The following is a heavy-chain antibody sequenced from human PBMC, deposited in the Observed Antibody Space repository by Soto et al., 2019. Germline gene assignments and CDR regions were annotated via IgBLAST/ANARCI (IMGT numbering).Heavy chain of an antibody. CDR1: GFTFSSYA. J-gene: IGHJ1*01. Sequence: PGGSLRLSCAASGFTFSSYAMSWVRQAPGKGLEWVSAISGSGGSTYYADSVKGRFTISRDNSKNTLYLQMNSLRAEDTAVYYCAKDFVSSSSPAEYFQHWGQGTLVTVSS. CDR2: ISGSGGST. D-gene: IGHD6-6*01. CDR3: AKDFVSSSSPAEYFQH. V-gene: IGHV3-23*01.